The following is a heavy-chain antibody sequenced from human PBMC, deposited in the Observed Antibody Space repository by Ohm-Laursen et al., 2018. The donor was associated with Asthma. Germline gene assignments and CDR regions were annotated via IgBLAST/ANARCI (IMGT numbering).Heavy chain of an antibody. V-gene: IGHV1-18*01. CDR2: ISAYNGNT. D-gene: IGHD3-22*01. Sequence: ASVKVSCKASGYTFTSYVISWVRQAPGQGLEWMGGISAYNGNTNYAQKLQGRVTMATDTSTSTAYMELRSLRSDDTAVYYCARDSLDYYDSSGHAFDIWGQGTMVTVSS. J-gene: IGHJ3*02. CDR3: ARDSLDYYDSSGHAFDI. CDR1: GYTFTSYV.